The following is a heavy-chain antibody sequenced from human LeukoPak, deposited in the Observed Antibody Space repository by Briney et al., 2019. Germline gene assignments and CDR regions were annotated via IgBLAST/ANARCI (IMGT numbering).Heavy chain of an antibody. CDR2: ISGSGGST. V-gene: IGHV3-23*01. CDR3: AKFRNNWNYAGNFDY. D-gene: IGHD1-7*01. J-gene: IGHJ4*02. Sequence: QAGGSLRLSCAASGFTFSSYATSWVRQAPGKGLEWVSAISGSGGSTYYADSVKGRFTISRDNSKNTLYLQMNSLRAEDTAVYYCAKFRNNWNYAGNFDYWGQGTLVTVSS. CDR1: GFTFSSYA.